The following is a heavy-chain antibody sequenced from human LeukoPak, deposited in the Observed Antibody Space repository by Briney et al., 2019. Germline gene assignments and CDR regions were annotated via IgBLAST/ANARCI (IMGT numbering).Heavy chain of an antibody. V-gene: IGHV3-7*01. Sequence: GGSLRLSCAASGFTISTYWMHWVRQAPGKGLVWVANIKQDGSEKYYVDSVKGRFTISRDNPKNSLYLQMNSLRAEDTAVYYCARDFSPLRSSGYYYWGQGTLVTVSS. J-gene: IGHJ4*02. CDR1: GFTISTYW. CDR3: ARDFSPLRSSGYYY. CDR2: IKQDGSEK. D-gene: IGHD3-22*01.